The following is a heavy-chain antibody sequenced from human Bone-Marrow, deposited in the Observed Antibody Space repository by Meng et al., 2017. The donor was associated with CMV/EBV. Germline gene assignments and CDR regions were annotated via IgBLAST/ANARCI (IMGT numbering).Heavy chain of an antibody. D-gene: IGHD5-18*01. CDR1: GFTFSSYG. CDR3: AKDYGYGSYYYYGMDV. V-gene: IGHV3-30*02. CDR2: IRYDGSNK. Sequence: GESLKISCAASGFTFSSYGMHWVRQAPGKGLEWVAFIRYDGSNKYYADSVKGRFTISRDNSKNTLYLQMNSLRAEDTAVYYCAKDYGYGSYYYYGMDVWGQGTTVTVPS. J-gene: IGHJ6*02.